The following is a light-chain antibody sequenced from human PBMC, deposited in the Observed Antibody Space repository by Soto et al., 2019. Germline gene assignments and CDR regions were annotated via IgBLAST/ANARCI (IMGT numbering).Light chain of an antibody. J-gene: IGKJ1*01. Sequence: EIVLTQSPATLSLSPGERATLSCRASQSVSSSYLAWYQQKPGQAPRLLIYGASTRATGIPARFSGSGSGTDFTFTISSLEPEDFAVYYCQQRNNWPRTFGQGTKVDIK. V-gene: IGKV3-11*01. CDR1: QSVSSSY. CDR3: QQRNNWPRT. CDR2: GAS.